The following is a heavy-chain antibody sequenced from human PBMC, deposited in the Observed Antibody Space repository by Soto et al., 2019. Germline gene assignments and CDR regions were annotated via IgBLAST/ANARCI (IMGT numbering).Heavy chain of an antibody. CDR2: ISFYNGHT. CDR1: GDTVTKYG. D-gene: IGHD6-19*01. J-gene: IGHJ4*02. CDR3: ASATSIAVAGKET. Sequence: QVQLVQSGGEVKKPGASVKVSCKASGDTVTKYGISWVLHAPGQGLEWLGWISFYNGHTNYALKFQDRITFTTDTSTSTASMELRSLTSDYTAVYYCASATSIAVAGKETWGQGTLVTVSS. V-gene: IGHV1-18*01.